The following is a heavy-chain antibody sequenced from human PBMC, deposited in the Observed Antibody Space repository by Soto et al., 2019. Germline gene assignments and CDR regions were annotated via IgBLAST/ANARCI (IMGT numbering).Heavy chain of an antibody. D-gene: IGHD2-8*01. CDR1: GGSISTYY. V-gene: IGHV4-59*08. CDR2: IXYTGST. Sequence: PSXTRSLTCTVSGGSISTYYWTWIRQPPGKGLEXIGYIXYTGSTRYKPSXKSRLTISVETSKNQFYLKLSYVTDEDTAVYYCARHRMADYWGQGSLVTVYS. CDR3: ARHRMADY. J-gene: IGHJ4*02.